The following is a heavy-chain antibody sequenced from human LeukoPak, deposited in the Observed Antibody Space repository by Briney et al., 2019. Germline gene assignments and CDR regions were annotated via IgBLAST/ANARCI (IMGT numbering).Heavy chain of an antibody. D-gene: IGHD2-15*01. CDR2: ISTDGYTT. CDR3: VVGGSFGY. V-gene: IGHV3-74*01. Sequence: GGALRLSCAASGLAFIAYKMHWVRPAPRKGLVWVSRISTDGYTTAYADFVQGRFTAYRDNTKNTWSLEMNSLRAEDAAVYYCVVGGSFGYWGQGTLVTVSS. J-gene: IGHJ4*02. CDR1: GLAFIAYK.